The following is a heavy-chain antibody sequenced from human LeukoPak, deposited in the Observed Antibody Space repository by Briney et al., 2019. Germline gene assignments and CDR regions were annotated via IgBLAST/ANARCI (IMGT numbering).Heavy chain of an antibody. J-gene: IGHJ4*02. CDR3: ARAGDSSGYYGAVDD. CDR2: ISGSGGNT. CDR1: GFTFSTYA. Sequence: GGSLRLSCAASGFTFSTYAMNWVRQAPGKGLEWVSIISGSGGNTFYADAVKGRFTISRDNSKNTLYLQMNNLRDEDTAVYYCARAGDSSGYYGAVDDWGQGTLVTVSS. V-gene: IGHV3-23*01. D-gene: IGHD3-22*01.